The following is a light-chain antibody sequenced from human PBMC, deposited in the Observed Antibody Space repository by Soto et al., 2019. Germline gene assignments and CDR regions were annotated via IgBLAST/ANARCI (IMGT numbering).Light chain of an antibody. Sequence: EIVLTQSPGTLSLSPGERATLSCRASQSVSSSYLAWYQQKPGQAPRLLIYGASSMATGIPDRVSGSGSGTAFTLTISTLEPEDFAVDYCQQYGSSPRNFGQGTKVEIK. CDR3: QQYGSSPRN. J-gene: IGKJ1*01. V-gene: IGKV3-20*01. CDR1: QSVSSSY. CDR2: GAS.